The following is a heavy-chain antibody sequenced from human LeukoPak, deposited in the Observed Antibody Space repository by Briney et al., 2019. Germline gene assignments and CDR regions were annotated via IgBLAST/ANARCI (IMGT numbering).Heavy chain of an antibody. Sequence: ASVTVSFKASGYTFTGSGWYLYWLRQAPGQGLECVGWIHPNNGATLYAQKFQGRVAMTTDTSISTAYMELSRLRPDDTAMYYCARDGPAQMVDFDYWGQGTLVTVSS. V-gene: IGHV1-2*02. CDR1: GYTFTGSGWY. CDR3: ARDGPAQMVDFDY. CDR2: IHPNNGAT. J-gene: IGHJ4*02. D-gene: IGHD3-10*01.